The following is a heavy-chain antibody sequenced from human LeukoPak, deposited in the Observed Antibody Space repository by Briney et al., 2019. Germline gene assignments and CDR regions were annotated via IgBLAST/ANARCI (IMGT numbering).Heavy chain of an antibody. D-gene: IGHD1-26*01. CDR1: GYTFTGYY. J-gene: IGHJ4*02. V-gene: IGHV1-2*04. Sequence: ASVKVSCKASGYTFTGYYMHWVRQAPGQGLEWMGWINPNSGGTNYAQKFQGWVTMTRDMSISTAYMELSRLRSDDTAVYYCARLSVPGSGSSHFDYWGQGTLVTVSS. CDR3: ARLSVPGSGSSHFDY. CDR2: INPNSGGT.